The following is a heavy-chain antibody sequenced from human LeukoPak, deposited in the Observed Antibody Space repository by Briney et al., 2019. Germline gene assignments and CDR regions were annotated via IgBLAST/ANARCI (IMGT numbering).Heavy chain of an antibody. V-gene: IGHV1-8*03. D-gene: IGHD6-13*01. CDR1: GYTFTSYD. Sequence: ASVKVSCKASGYTFTSYDINWVRQAPGQGLEGMGWMNPNSGNTGYAQKFQGRVTITRNTSISTAYMELSSLRSEDTAGYYCARSGYSSSWYRNWGQGTLVTVSS. J-gene: IGHJ4*02. CDR3: ARSGYSSSWYRN. CDR2: MNPNSGNT.